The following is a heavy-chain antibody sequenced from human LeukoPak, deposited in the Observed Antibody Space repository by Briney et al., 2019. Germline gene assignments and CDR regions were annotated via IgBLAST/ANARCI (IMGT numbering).Heavy chain of an antibody. CDR1: GYSISSGYY. CDR3: ARDCGGDCYSARDAFDI. CDR2: IYYSGST. V-gene: IGHV4-38-2*01. J-gene: IGHJ3*02. Sequence: PSETLSLTCAVSGYSISSGYYWSWIRPPPGKGLEWIGSIYYSGSTYYNPSLKSRVIISVDTSKNQFPLKLSSVTAADTAVYYCARDCGGDCYSARDAFDIWGQGTMVTVSS. D-gene: IGHD2-21*01.